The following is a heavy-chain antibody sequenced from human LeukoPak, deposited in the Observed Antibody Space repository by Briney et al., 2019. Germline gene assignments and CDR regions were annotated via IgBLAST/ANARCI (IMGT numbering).Heavy chain of an antibody. CDR2: ISGDGVST. J-gene: IGHJ4*02. Sequence: GGSLRLSCVASGLPIADFAMHWVRQAPGKGLEWVSLISGDGVSTFYADSVKGRFSISRDNSKNSLYLEINSLSTEDAAMYYCAKESGKFDYWGQGTLVAVSS. CDR3: AKESGKFDY. CDR1: GLPIADFA. V-gene: IGHV3-43*02.